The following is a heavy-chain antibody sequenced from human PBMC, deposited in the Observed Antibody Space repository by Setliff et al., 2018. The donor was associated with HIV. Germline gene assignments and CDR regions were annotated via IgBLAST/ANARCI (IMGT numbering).Heavy chain of an antibody. CDR2: MYYSGST. Sequence: SETLSLTCTVSGVSMSSTSYYWGWIRQPPGKGLEWIGSMYYSGSTYDNPALESRATISIDTSKNQFSLKLTSVTAADTAVYYCARGAPYGSGRHRWNYWGQGTLVTVSS. J-gene: IGHJ4*02. CDR3: ARGAPYGSGRHRWNY. CDR1: GVSMSSTSYY. D-gene: IGHD3-10*01. V-gene: IGHV4-39*07.